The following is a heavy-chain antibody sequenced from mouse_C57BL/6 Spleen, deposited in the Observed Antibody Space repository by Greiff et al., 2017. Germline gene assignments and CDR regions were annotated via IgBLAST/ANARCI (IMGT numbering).Heavy chain of an antibody. CDR1: GYTFTDYN. CDR2: INPNNGGT. CDR3: AIGLFGFAY. J-gene: IGHJ3*01. Sequence: EVHLVESGPELVKPGASVKMSCKASGYTFTDYNMHWVKQSHGKSLEWIGYINPNNGGTSYNQKFKGKATLTVNKSSSTAYMELRSLTSEDSAVYYCAIGLFGFAYWGQGTLVTVSA. D-gene: IGHD3-3*01. V-gene: IGHV1-22*01.